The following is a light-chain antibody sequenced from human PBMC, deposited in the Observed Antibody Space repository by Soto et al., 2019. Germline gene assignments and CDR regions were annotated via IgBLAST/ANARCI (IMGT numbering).Light chain of an antibody. CDR1: QSVSNN. Sequence: EIMMTQSPATLSVSPGESATLSCRASQSVSNNLAWYQHKPGQAPRLLIYYASTRATGIPARFSGSGSGTEFTLTISSLQSEDFALYYCQQYNDWPPITLGQGTRLEMK. CDR2: YAS. V-gene: IGKV3-15*01. J-gene: IGKJ5*01. CDR3: QQYNDWPPIT.